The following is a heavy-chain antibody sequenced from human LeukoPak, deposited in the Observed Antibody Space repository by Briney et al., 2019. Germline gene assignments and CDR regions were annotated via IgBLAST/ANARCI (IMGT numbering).Heavy chain of an antibody. CDR3: AKANTYYYDSSGYYRPYDAFDI. D-gene: IGHD3-22*01. CDR1: GFTFSSYA. J-gene: IGHJ3*02. Sequence: GGSLRLSCAASGFTFSSYAMSWVRQAPGKGLEWVSAISGSGGSTYSADSVKGRFTISRDNSKNTLYLQMNSLRAEDTAVYYCAKANTYYYDSSGYYRPYDAFDIWGQGTMVTVSS. V-gene: IGHV3-23*01. CDR2: ISGSGGST.